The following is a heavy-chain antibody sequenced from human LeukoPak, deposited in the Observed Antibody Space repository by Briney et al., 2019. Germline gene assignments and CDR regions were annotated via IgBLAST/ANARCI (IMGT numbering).Heavy chain of an antibody. J-gene: IGHJ4*02. D-gene: IGHD2-2*01. CDR3: AKSKHFSPAADLGFDY. Sequence: GASVKVSCKTSGYTFTGYYMHWVRQAPGQGLEWMGWINPNSGGTNYPQKFQGRVTMTRDTSISTAYMELSRLRSDDTAVYYCAKSKHFSPAADLGFDYWGQGTLVAVSS. V-gene: IGHV1-2*02. CDR1: GYTFTGYY. CDR2: INPNSGGT.